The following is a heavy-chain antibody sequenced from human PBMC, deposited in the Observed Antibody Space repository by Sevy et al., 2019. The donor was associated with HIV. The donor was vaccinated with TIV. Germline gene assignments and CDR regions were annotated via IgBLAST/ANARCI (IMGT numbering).Heavy chain of an antibody. V-gene: IGHV3-30*18. CDR3: TKAMTHYGDLVENFQH. D-gene: IGHD4-17*01. CDR1: GFTFSSYG. J-gene: IGHJ1*01. CDR2: ISYDGSNK. Sequence: GGSLRLSCAASGFTFSSYGMHWVRQAPGKGLEWVAVISYDGSNKYYADSVKGRFTISRDNSKNTLYLQMNSLRAEDMAVYYCTKAMTHYGDLVENFQHWGQGTLVTVSS.